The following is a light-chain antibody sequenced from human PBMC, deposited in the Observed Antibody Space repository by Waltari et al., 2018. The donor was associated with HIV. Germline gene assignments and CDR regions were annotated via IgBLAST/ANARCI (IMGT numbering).Light chain of an antibody. J-gene: IGLJ2*01. CDR1: NSDIGTYTH. CDR3: SSYASTRSLI. V-gene: IGLV2-14*03. Sequence: QSALTQPASVSGSPGQSITISCTGTNSDIGTYTHVSWYQQHPGTAPKLIIYEVTNRPSGVSTRFSGSKSGNTASLIISGLQAEDEADYFCSSYASTRSLIFGGGTELTVL. CDR2: EVT.